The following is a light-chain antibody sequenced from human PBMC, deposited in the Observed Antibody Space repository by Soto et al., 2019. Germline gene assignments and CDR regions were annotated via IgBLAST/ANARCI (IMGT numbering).Light chain of an antibody. CDR2: GTS. J-gene: IGKJ1*01. V-gene: IGKV3-15*01. CDR3: QHYNNWPRT. CDR1: QSVSSN. Sequence: EIVMTQSPATLSVSPGERATLSCRASQSVSSNLAWYQQKPGQAPRLLIYGTSTRATGIPARFSGSGSGTEFTLTISSRQSEEFAVYYCQHYNNWPRTFGQGTKVEIK.